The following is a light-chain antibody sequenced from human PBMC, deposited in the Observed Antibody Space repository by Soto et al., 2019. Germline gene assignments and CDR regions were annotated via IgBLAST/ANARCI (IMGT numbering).Light chain of an antibody. J-gene: IGKJ4*01. CDR3: HQYNNWLALT. V-gene: IGKV3-15*01. Sequence: EVVLTQSPGTLSLSPGERVTLCCRASQSVSSNLAWYEQKPGQAPRLLIYDASTRATGIPVRFRGSGSGTEFTLTISSLQSEDSALYYCHQYNNWLALTFGGGTKVDIK. CDR2: DAS. CDR1: QSVSSN.